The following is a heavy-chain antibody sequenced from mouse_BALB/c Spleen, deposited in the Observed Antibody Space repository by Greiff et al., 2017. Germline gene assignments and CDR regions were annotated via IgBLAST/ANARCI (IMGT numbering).Heavy chain of an antibody. D-gene: IGHD2-3*01. J-gene: IGHJ4*01. V-gene: IGHV2-9*02. CDR3: ARWLLRWDYAMDY. CDR1: GFSLTSYG. CDR2: IWAGGST. Sequence: VKLQESGPGLVAPSQSLSITCTVSGFSLTSYGVHWVRQPPGKGLEWLGVIWAGGSTNYNSALMSRLSISKDNSKSQVFLKMNSLQTDDTAMYYCARWLLRWDYAMDYWGQGTSVTVSS.